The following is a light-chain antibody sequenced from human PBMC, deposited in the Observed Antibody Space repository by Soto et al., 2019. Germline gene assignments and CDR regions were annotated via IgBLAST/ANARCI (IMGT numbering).Light chain of an antibody. Sequence: QSALTQPPSASGSPGQSVTISCTGTSSDVGGYNYVSWYQQHPGKAPKVIIYEVSNRPSGVPDRFSGSKSGTSASLAITGLQAEDEADYYCQSYDSSLSGSVFGGGTQLTVL. CDR3: QSYDSSLSGSV. J-gene: IGLJ7*01. CDR1: SSDVGGYNY. V-gene: IGLV2-8*01. CDR2: EVS.